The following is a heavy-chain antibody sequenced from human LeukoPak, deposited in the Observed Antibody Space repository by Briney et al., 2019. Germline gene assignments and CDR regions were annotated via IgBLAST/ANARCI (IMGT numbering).Heavy chain of an antibody. J-gene: IGHJ4*02. CDR3: ASETYYYDSSGYYLPVYFDY. Sequence: GASVKVSCKASGYTFTSYYMHWVRQAPGQGLEWMGIINPSGGSTSNAQKFQGRVTMTRDTSTSTVYMELSSLRSEDTAVYYCASETYYYDSSGYYLPVYFDYWGQGTLVTVSS. D-gene: IGHD3-22*01. CDR2: INPSGGST. V-gene: IGHV1-46*01. CDR1: GYTFTSYY.